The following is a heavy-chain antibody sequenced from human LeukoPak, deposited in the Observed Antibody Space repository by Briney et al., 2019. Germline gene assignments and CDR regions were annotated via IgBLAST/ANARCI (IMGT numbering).Heavy chain of an antibody. V-gene: IGHV1-46*01. CDR1: GYTFTGYY. CDR2: TNPSGGST. Sequence: ASVRVSCKASGYTFTGYYMHWVRQAPGQGLEWMGITNPSGGSTSYAQKFQGRVTMTRDTSTSTVYMELSSLRSEDTAVYYCARDQDDSSGYSGGFDYWGQGTLVTVSS. J-gene: IGHJ4*02. D-gene: IGHD3-22*01. CDR3: ARDQDDSSGYSGGFDY.